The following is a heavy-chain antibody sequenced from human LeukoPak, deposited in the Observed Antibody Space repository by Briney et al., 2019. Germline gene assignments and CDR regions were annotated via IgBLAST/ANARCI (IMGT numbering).Heavy chain of an antibody. D-gene: IGHD3-22*01. CDR1: GYSISSGYY. Sequence: KPSETLSLTCTVSGYSISSGYYWGWIRQPPGKGLEWIGSIYHSGSTYYNPSLKSRVTISVDTSKNQFSLKLSSVTAADTAVYYCARDNYDSSGYYPHDAFDIWGQGTMVTVSS. CDR3: ARDNYDSSGYYPHDAFDI. J-gene: IGHJ3*02. V-gene: IGHV4-38-2*02. CDR2: IYHSGST.